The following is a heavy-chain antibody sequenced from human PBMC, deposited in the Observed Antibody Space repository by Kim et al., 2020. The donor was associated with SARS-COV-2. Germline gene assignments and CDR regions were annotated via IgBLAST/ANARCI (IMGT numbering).Heavy chain of an antibody. CDR3: ARYLAFDSSGYYYVGWYFDL. Sequence: SETLSLTCTVSGGSISSSSYYWGWIRQPPGKGLEWIGSIYYSGSTYYNPSLKSRVTISVDTSKNQFSLKLSSVTAADTAVYYCARYLAFDSSGYYYVGWYFDLWGRGTLVTVSS. CDR1: GGSISSSSYY. V-gene: IGHV4-39*01. CDR2: IYYSGST. J-gene: IGHJ2*01. D-gene: IGHD3-22*01.